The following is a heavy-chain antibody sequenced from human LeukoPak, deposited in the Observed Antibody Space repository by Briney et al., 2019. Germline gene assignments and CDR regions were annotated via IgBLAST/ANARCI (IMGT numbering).Heavy chain of an antibody. CDR2: ISSDGSNK. Sequence: PGGSLRLSCAASGFTFSSYAMHWVRQAPGKGLEWVAVISSDGSNKYYADSMKGRFTISRDNSKNTLYLQMNSLRAEDTAVYYCAKSLQVYYRSGFDYWGQGTLVTVSS. D-gene: IGHD2-8*01. CDR1: GFTFSSYA. J-gene: IGHJ4*02. CDR3: AKSLQVYYRSGFDY. V-gene: IGHV3-30*04.